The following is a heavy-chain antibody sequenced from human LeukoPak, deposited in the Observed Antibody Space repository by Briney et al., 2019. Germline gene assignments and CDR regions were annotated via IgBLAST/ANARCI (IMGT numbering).Heavy chain of an antibody. Sequence: GGSLRLSCAASGFTFSSYSMNWVRQAPGKGLEWVSSISSSSSYIYYADSVKGRFTISRDNAKNLLYLQMNSLRAEDTAVYYCARDEDSSGYCDYWGQGTLVTVSS. J-gene: IGHJ4*02. D-gene: IGHD3-22*01. CDR3: ARDEDSSGYCDY. CDR1: GFTFSSYS. V-gene: IGHV3-21*01. CDR2: ISSSSSYI.